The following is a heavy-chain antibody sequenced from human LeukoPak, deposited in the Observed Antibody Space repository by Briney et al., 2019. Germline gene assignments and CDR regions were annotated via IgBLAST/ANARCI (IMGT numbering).Heavy chain of an antibody. Sequence: QSGGSLRLSCAASGFTFSSYAMSWVRQAPGKGLEWVSAISGSGGSTYYADSVKGRFTISRDNSKNTLYLQMNSLRAEDTAVYYCAKDRGVITMVRTYFDYWGQGTLVTVSS. V-gene: IGHV3-23*01. J-gene: IGHJ4*02. CDR3: AKDRGVITMVRTYFDY. CDR1: GFTFSSYA. CDR2: ISGSGGST. D-gene: IGHD3-10*01.